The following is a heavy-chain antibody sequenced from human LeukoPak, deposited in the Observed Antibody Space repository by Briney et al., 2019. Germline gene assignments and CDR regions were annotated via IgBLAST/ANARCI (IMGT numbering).Heavy chain of an antibody. CDR3: ASHEFRKAPIDY. CDR1: GDSISSYY. V-gene: IGHV4-59*08. CDR2: IHYSGTT. D-gene: IGHD1-14*01. Sequence: PSETLSLTCTVSGDSISSYYWSWIRQPPQKGLEWIGYIHYSGTTNYNPSLKSRVTISVDTSKNQVSLKLSSVTAADTAVYYCASHEFRKAPIDYWGQGTLVTVSS. J-gene: IGHJ4*02.